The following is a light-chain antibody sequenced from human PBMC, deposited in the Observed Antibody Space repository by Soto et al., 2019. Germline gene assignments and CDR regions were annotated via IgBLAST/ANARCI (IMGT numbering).Light chain of an antibody. Sequence: IVMTQSPATLYVSPGERATLSCRASQSVGSNLAWYQQKPGRAPSLLISGASTRATGIPARFSGSGSGTEFTLTISSLQSEDFAVYYGQQYIDWPETFGQGTKVEIK. CDR3: QQYIDWPET. V-gene: IGKV3D-15*01. J-gene: IGKJ2*01. CDR2: GAS. CDR1: QSVGSN.